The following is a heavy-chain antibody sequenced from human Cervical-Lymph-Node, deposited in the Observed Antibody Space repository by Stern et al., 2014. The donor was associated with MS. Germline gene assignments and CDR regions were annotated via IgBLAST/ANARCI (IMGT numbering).Heavy chain of an antibody. D-gene: IGHD5-18*01. J-gene: IGHJ4*02. CDR2: INPNSGGT. CDR1: GYTFTGYY. CDR3: ARAEGGTAMVTHY. V-gene: IGHV1-2*02. Sequence: VQLVESGAEVKKPGASVKVSCKASGYTFTGYYMHWVRQAPGQGLEWMGWINPNSGGTNYAQKFQGRVTMTRDTSISTAYMELSRLRSDDTAVYYCARAEGGTAMVTHYWGQGTLVTVSS.